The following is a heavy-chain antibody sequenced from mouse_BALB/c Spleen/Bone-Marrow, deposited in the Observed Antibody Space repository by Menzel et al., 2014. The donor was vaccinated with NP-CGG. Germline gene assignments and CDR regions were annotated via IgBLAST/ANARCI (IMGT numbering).Heavy chain of an antibody. J-gene: IGHJ2*01. Sequence: VQLQQSAGELARPGASVKMSCKASGYTFTSNTIQWVKQRPGQGLEWIGYINPTRGYTDYNQKFKDKTTLTADKSSSTAYMQLSSLTSEDSAVYYCAREATYYAYFDHWGQGTILTVSS. CDR2: INPTRGYT. V-gene: IGHV1-4*02. D-gene: IGHD1-1*01. CDR3: AREATYYAYFDH. CDR1: GYTFTSNT.